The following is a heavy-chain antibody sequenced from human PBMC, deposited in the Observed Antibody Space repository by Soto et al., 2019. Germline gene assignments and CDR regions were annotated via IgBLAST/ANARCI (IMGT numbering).Heavy chain of an antibody. J-gene: IGHJ5*02. CDR3: ARILGTGTTVFDP. CDR2: INPNSGGR. CDR1: GYTFTGYY. Sequence: ASVKVSCKASGYTFTGYYMHWVRQAPGQGLEWMGWINPNSGGRNYAQKFQGRVTMTRDTSISTAYMELSRLRSDDTAVYYGARILGTGTTVFDPWGQGTLVTVSS. D-gene: IGHD1-7*01. V-gene: IGHV1-2*02.